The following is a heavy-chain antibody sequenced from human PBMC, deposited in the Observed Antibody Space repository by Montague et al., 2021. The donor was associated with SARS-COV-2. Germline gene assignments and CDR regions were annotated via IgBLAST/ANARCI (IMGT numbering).Heavy chain of an antibody. Sequence: SLILSCAASGFTFISYEMNWVRQTPVKGLEWISHISSSGGTIYYXDSVKGRFTISRDNAKNSLYLQMHSLRAEDTGLYYCTRDRSYFGYWGQGTLVTVSS. J-gene: IGHJ4*02. V-gene: IGHV3-48*03. CDR2: ISSSGGTI. CDR1: GFTFISYE. D-gene: IGHD1-14*01. CDR3: TRDRSYFGY.